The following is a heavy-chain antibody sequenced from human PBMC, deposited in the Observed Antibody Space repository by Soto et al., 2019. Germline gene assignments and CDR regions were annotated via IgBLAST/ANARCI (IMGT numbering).Heavy chain of an antibody. V-gene: IGHV1-58*01. CDR2: VVVGSGNT. CDR3: AADIKYYDFWSGPTGAYGMDV. Sequence: SVKVSCKGSGFTFSSSVVQWVRQARGQRLEWIGWVVVGSGNTNYAQKFQERVTITRDMSTSTAYMELSSLRSEDTAVYYCAADIKYYDFWSGPTGAYGMDVWG. J-gene: IGHJ6*02. CDR1: GFTFSSSV. D-gene: IGHD3-3*01.